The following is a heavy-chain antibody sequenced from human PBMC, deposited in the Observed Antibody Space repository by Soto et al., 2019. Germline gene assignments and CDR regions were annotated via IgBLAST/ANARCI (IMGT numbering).Heavy chain of an antibody. CDR1: GFTFSSYA. CDR2: ISYDGSNK. Sequence: PGRSVRLSCAASGFTFSSYAIQWVRQALGKGLEWVAVISYDGSNKYYADSVKGRFTISRDNTKNTLYLQMNSLRAEDTAVYYSARDRHAFDIWGQGTMVTVSS. CDR3: ARDRHAFDI. V-gene: IGHV3-30-3*01. J-gene: IGHJ3*02.